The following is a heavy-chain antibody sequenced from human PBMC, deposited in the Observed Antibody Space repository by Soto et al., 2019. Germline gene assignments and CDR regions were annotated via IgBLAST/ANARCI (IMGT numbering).Heavy chain of an antibody. J-gene: IGHJ6*02. CDR1: GFTLSNYA. V-gene: IGHV3-48*02. Sequence: EVQLVESGGGLVQPGGSLRLSCAASGFTLSNYAVNWVRQAPGKGLEWVSYISSDSRYIYHGDSVKGRFTISRDNARSSVYLQMNSLRDEDTAVYYCARIKLVDFFFINVDVYDMDVWGQGTPVTVSS. CDR2: ISSDSRYI. D-gene: IGHD2-15*01. CDR3: ARIKLVDFFFINVDVYDMDV.